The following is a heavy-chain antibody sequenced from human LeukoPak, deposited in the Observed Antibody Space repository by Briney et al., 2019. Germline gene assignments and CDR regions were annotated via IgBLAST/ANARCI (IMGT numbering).Heavy chain of an antibody. J-gene: IGHJ2*01. CDR3: AKTAMGYWYFDL. V-gene: IGHV1-2*02. CDR1: GYTFTGYY. Sequence: GALVKVSCKASGYTFTGYYMHWVRQAPGQGLEWMGWINPNNGGTNYAQKFQGRVTMTRNTSVSTAYMELSSLRSEDTAVYYCAKTAMGYWYFDLWGRGTLVTVSS. D-gene: IGHD2-21*02. CDR2: INPNNGGT.